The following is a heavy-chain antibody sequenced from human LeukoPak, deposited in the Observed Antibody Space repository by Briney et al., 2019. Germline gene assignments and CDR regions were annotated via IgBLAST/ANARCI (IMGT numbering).Heavy chain of an antibody. D-gene: IGHD6-19*01. V-gene: IGHV1-8*01. J-gene: IGHJ4*02. CDR2: LNPNSGNT. Sequence: ASVKVSCKASGYTFTSYDINWVRQAPGQGLEWMGWLNPNSGNTGYAQKFQGRVTMTRNTSISTAYMELSSLRSEDTAVYYCARPTSIAVAGRGRPPGYWGQGTLVTVSS. CDR3: ARPTSIAVAGRGRPPGY. CDR1: GYTFTSYD.